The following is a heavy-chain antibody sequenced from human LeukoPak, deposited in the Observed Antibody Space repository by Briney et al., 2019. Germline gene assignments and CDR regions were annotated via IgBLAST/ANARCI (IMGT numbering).Heavy chain of an antibody. Sequence: GGSLRLSCAASGFTFSSCAMSWVRQAPGEGLEWVSAISGSGGSTYYADSVKGRFTISRDNSKNTLYLQMNSLRAEDTAVYYCLERVSPMTSGGQGTLVTVSS. CDR1: GFTFSSCA. V-gene: IGHV3-23*01. CDR2: ISGSGGST. J-gene: IGHJ4*02. D-gene: IGHD3-22*01. CDR3: LERVSPMTS.